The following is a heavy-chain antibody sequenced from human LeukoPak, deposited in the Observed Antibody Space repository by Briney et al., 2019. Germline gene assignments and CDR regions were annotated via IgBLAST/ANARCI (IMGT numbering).Heavy chain of an antibody. V-gene: IGHV4-4*07. J-gene: IGHJ5*02. CDR3: AREEIVVVPAAMNNWFDP. D-gene: IGHD2-2*01. CDR2: IYTSGST. Sequence: SETLSLTCTVSGGSISSYYWSWIRQPAGKGLEWIGRIYTSGSTNYNPSLKSRVTMSVDTSKNQFSLKLSSVTAADTAVYYCAREEIVVVPAAMNNWFDPWGQGTLVTVSS. CDR1: GGSISSYY.